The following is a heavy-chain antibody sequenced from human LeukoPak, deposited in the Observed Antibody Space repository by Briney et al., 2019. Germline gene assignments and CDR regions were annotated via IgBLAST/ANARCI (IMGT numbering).Heavy chain of an antibody. V-gene: IGHV3-7*01. CDR1: GFTFNNYW. CDR2: IKDDGSEK. J-gene: IGHJ4*02. CDR3: ARVAWPYYFDS. Sequence: GGSLRLSCAASGFTFNNYWMNWVRQTPGKGLEWVANIKDDGSEKYYLDSVKGRFTISRDNAKNSLYLQMNGLRDEDTAVYYCARVAWPYYFDSWGQGTLVTVSS.